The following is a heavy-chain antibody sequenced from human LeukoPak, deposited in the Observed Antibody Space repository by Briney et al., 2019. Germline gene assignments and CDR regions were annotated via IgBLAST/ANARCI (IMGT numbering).Heavy chain of an antibody. J-gene: IGHJ6*04. V-gene: IGHV3-21*01. CDR3: ARDFWSGNAPDV. Sequence: PGGSLRLSCAASGFTFSSYSMNWVRQAPGKGLEWVSSISSSSSYIYYADSVKGRFTISRDNAKNSLYLQMNSLRAEDTAVYYCARDFWSGNAPDVWGKGTTVTVSS. CDR1: GFTFSSYS. CDR2: ISSSSSYI. D-gene: IGHD3-3*01.